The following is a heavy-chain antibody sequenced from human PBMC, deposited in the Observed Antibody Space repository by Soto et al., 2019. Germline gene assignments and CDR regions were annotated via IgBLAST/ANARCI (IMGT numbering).Heavy chain of an antibody. V-gene: IGHV1-8*01. J-gene: IGHJ6*02. D-gene: IGHD3-3*01. CDR3: ARADSITIFGVVIRYGMDV. Sequence: DSVKVSSKASGYTFTSYDINWVRQATGQGLGWMGWMNPNSGNTGYAQKFQGRVTMTRNTSISTAYMELSSLRSEETAVYYCARADSITIFGVVIRYGMDVSVQGPTVTVCS. CDR1: GYTFTSYD. CDR2: MNPNSGNT.